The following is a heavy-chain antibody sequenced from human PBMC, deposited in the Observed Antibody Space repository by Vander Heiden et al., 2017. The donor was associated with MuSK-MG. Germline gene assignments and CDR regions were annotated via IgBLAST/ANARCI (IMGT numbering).Heavy chain of an antibody. J-gene: IGHJ4*02. CDR3: ARDGGIVDYFDN. CDR1: GFTFRDYY. CDR2: ISSSGSTI. Sequence: QVHLVESGGGLVKPGGSLRLSCAASGFTFRDYYMSWIRQAPGKGLEWVSYISSSGSTISYADAVKGRFTISRDNARKSLYLKMKSLRAEDTAVYYCARDGGIVDYFDNWGQGTLATVSS. V-gene: IGHV3-11*01. D-gene: IGHD2-15*01.